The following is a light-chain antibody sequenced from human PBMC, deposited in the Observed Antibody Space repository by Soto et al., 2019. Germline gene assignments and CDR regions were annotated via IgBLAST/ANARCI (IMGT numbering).Light chain of an antibody. CDR1: QTISSW. Sequence: DIQMTQSPSTLSGSVGDRVTITCRASQTISSWLAWYQQKPGKAPKLLIYKASTLKSGVPSRFSGRGSGTEFTLTISRLQPDDFATCYCQHYNSYSEALGQGTELEIK. CDR2: KAS. J-gene: IGKJ1*01. V-gene: IGKV1-5*03. CDR3: QHYNSYSEA.